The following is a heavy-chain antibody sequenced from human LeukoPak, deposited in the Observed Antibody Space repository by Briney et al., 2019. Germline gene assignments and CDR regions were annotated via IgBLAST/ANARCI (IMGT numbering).Heavy chain of an antibody. J-gene: IGHJ3*02. CDR3: ARSLGYCSSTSCFRRSEDAFDI. CDR1: GGTFSSYA. V-gene: IGHV1-69*06. Sequence: ASVKVSCKASGGTFSSYAISWVRQAPGQGLEWMGGIIPIFGTANYAQKFQGRATITADKSTSTAYMELSSLRSEDTAVYYCARSLGYCSSTSCFRRSEDAFDIWGQGTMVTVSS. CDR2: IIPIFGTA. D-gene: IGHD2-2*01.